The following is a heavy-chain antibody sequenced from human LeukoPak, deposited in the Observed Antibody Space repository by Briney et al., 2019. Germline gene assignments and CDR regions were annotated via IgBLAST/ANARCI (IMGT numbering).Heavy chain of an antibody. J-gene: IGHJ4*02. CDR2: LTGGGGST. CDR1: GFTFTNHA. CDR3: ARDPSSLPAAIHFDY. D-gene: IGHD2-2*01. Sequence: GGSVRLSCTASGFTFTNHAMSWVRQPPGKGLEWVSALTGGGGSTYYADSVKGRFTISRDNSKNTLYLQMNSLRAEDTAVYYCARDPSSLPAAIHFDYWGQGTLVTVSS. V-gene: IGHV3-23*01.